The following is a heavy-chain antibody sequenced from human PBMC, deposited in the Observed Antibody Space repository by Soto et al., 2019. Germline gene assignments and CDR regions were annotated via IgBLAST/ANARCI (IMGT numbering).Heavy chain of an antibody. CDR2: IYYSGST. Sequence: PSETLSLTCTVSCGSISSYYWSWIRQPPGKGLEWIGYIYYSGSTNYNPSLKSRVTISVDTSKNQFSLKLSSVTAADTAVYYCARGCSSTSCLFDYWGQGTRVTVSS. V-gene: IGHV4-59*01. J-gene: IGHJ4*02. CDR3: ARGCSSTSCLFDY. CDR1: CGSISSYY. D-gene: IGHD2-2*01.